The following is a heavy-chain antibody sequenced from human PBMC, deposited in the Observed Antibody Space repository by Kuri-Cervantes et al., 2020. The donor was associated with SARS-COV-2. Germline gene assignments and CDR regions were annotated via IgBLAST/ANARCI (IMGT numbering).Heavy chain of an antibody. CDR1: GESFGGYY. CDR3: ARIRHPYWYFDL. CDR2: INHSGST. D-gene: IGHD1-1*01. J-gene: IGHJ2*01. V-gene: IGHV4-34*01. Sequence: ESLKISCAVYGESFGGYYWSWIRQPPGKGLEWIGEINHSGSTNYNPSLKSRATISVDTSKNQFSLKLSSVTAADTAVYYCARIRHPYWYFDLWGRGTLVTVSS.